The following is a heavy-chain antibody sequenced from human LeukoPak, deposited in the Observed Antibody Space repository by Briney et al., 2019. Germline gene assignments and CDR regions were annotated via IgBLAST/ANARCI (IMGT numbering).Heavy chain of an antibody. CDR2: IYYSGST. CDR3: ARLMIVGAEAFDI. D-gene: IGHD3-22*01. Sequence: TXSLTCTXXGGSXSSXYWRWLRQPPGXGLXGIGYIYYSGSTNYNPSLKSRVTISVDTSKNQFSLKLGSVTAADTAVYYCARLMIVGAEAFDIWGQGTMVTVSS. J-gene: IGHJ3*02. CDR1: GGSXSSXY. V-gene: IGHV4-59*08.